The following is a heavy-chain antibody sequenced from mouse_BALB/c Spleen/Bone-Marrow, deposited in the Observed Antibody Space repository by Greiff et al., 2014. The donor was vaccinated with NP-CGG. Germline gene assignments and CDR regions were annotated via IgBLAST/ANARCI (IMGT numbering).Heavy chain of an antibody. CDR1: GFSLTNYG. J-gene: IGHJ4*01. D-gene: IGHD1-2*01. CDR2: IWADGST. V-gene: IGHV2-9*02. CDR3: ARITTATGAMDY. Sequence: VQVVESGPGLVAPSQSLSITCTVSGFSLTNYGVHWVRQPPGMGLEWLGVIWADGSTNYNSALMSRLSISKDNSKSQVFFKMNSLQTEDTAMYYCARITTATGAMDYWGQGTSVTVSS.